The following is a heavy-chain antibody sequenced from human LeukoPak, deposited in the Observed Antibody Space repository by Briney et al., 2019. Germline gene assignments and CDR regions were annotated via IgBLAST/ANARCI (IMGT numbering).Heavy chain of an antibody. CDR2: IRYDGDYK. Sequence: PGGSLRLSCTASGFIFSNYGIHWVRQAPGKGLEWVAFIRYDGDYKFYADSVKGRFTISRDNFKNTLYLQMNSLRTEDSAVYYCAKPRRGWEPTGVPDYWGQGTLVTVSS. J-gene: IGHJ4*02. D-gene: IGHD1-26*01. CDR1: GFIFSNYG. V-gene: IGHV3-30*02. CDR3: AKPRRGWEPTGVPDY.